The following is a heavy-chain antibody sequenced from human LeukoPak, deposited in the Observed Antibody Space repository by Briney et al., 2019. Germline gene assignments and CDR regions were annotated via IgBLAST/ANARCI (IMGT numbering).Heavy chain of an antibody. CDR2: ISGSGGST. J-gene: IGHJ4*02. V-gene: IGHV3-23*01. CDR1: GFTFSSYA. CDR3: AKAYEQWLVKESDY. D-gene: IGHD6-19*01. Sequence: PGGSLRLSCAASGFTFSSYAMSWVRQAPGKGLEWVSAISGSGGSTYYADSVKGRFTISRDNSKNTLYLQMNSLRAEDTAVYCCAKAYEQWLVKESDYWGQGTLVTVSS.